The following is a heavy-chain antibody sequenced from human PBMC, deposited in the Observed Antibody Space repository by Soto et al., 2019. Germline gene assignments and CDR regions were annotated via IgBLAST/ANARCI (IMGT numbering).Heavy chain of an antibody. CDR3: VRQYYDFWTDYPDFDY. J-gene: IGHJ4*02. CDR1: GYTFNKYD. V-gene: IGHV1-18*04. Sequence: ASVKVSCKASGYTFNKYDITWVRQAPGQGLEWLGLISPNSGRPSYAQKFEGRVTMTTDTSTTTAYLELRSLRSDDTAVYYCVRQYYDFWTDYPDFDYWGQGTLVTVS. D-gene: IGHD3-3*01. CDR2: ISPNSGRP.